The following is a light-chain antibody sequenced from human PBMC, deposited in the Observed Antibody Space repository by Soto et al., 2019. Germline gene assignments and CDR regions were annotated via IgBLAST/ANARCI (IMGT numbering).Light chain of an antibody. CDR3: QSYDSSLSGV. J-gene: IGLJ1*01. Sequence: QSVLTQPPSVSGAPGQRVTISCTGSGSTIGAGYDVHWYQQLPGTAPKLLIYGNSNRPSGVPDRFSGSKSGTSASLAITGLQAEDEADYYCQSYDSSLSGVFGTGTKVTVL. CDR1: GSTIGAGYD. V-gene: IGLV1-40*01. CDR2: GNS.